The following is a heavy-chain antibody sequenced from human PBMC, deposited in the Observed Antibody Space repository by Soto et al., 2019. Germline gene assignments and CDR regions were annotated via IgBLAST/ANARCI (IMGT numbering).Heavy chain of an antibody. CDR2: IYFTGAT. D-gene: IGHD2-21*02. J-gene: IGHJ4*02. Sequence: QVQLQESGPGLVKPSQTLSLTCNVSGGSISSGTSYWTWIRLHPGEGLEWIGHIYFTGATYSNPSLRSRLTMSVDTSKNQFSLKLTSVTAADTATYYCASIPRRGYSYGIDYWGQGTLVTVSS. V-gene: IGHV4-31*03. CDR1: GGSISSGTSY. CDR3: ASIPRRGYSYGIDY.